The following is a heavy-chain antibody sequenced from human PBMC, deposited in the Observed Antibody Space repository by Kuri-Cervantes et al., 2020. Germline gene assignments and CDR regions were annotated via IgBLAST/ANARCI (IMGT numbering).Heavy chain of an antibody. CDR1: GYSFTSYW. D-gene: IGHD3-22*01. Sequence: GGSLRLSCKGSGYSFTSYWIGWVRQMPGKGLEWMWIIYPGDSDTRYSPSFQGQVTISADKSISTAYLQWSSLKASDTAMYYFASRGYYYDSSGFRELVDYWGQGTLVTVSS. CDR3: ASRGYYYDSSGFRELVDY. J-gene: IGHJ4*02. CDR2: IYPGDSDT. V-gene: IGHV5-51*01.